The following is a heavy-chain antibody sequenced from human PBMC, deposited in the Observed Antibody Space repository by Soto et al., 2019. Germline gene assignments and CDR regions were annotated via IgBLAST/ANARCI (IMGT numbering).Heavy chain of an antibody. V-gene: IGHV4-31*03. D-gene: IGHD2-15*01. CDR2: IYYSGST. CDR1: GGSISSGGYY. CDR3: ARYCSGGSCYSDWFGP. J-gene: IGHJ5*02. Sequence: PSETLSLTCTVSGGSISSGGYYWSWIRQHPGKGLEWIGYIYYSGSTYYNPSLKSRVTISVDTSKNQFSLKLSSVTAADTAVYYCARYCSGGSCYSDWFGPWGQGTLVTVSS.